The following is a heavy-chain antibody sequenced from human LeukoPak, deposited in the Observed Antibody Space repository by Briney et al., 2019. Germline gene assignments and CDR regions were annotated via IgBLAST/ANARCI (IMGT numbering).Heavy chain of an antibody. Sequence: GGSLRLSCAASESSVGSNYMTWVRQAPGKGLEWVSYISSSGSTIYYADSVKGRFTISRDNAKNSLYLQMNSLRAEDTAVYYCAELGITMIGGVWGKGTTVTISS. V-gene: IGHV3-48*03. J-gene: IGHJ6*04. CDR3: AELGITMIGGV. CDR2: ISSSGSTI. D-gene: IGHD3-10*02. CDR1: ESSVGSNY.